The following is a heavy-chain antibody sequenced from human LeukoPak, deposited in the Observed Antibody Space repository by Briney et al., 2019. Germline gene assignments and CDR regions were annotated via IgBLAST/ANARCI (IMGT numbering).Heavy chain of an antibody. CDR3: ATSRSYPGYAFDI. D-gene: IGHD1-26*01. J-gene: IGHJ3*02. Sequence: ASVKVSCRVSGYTLTELSMRWVRQAPGKGLEWMGGFDPEDGETIYAQKFQGRVTMTEDTSTDTAYMELSSLRSEDTAVYYCATSRSYPGYAFDIWGQGTMVTVSS. V-gene: IGHV1-24*01. CDR1: GYTLTELS. CDR2: FDPEDGET.